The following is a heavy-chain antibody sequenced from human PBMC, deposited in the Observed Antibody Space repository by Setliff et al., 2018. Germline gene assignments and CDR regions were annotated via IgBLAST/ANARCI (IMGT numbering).Heavy chain of an antibody. CDR3: AKGPYFSLGELSSLFDY. Sequence: GGSLRLSCAASGFTFDDYDMSWVRQPPGKGLEWVSGIHWNGGSPDYAGSVKGRFTISRENAKNSLYLQMNSLRAEDTAVYYCAKGPYFSLGELSSLFDYWGQGTLVTVSS. V-gene: IGHV3-20*04. CDR1: GFTFDDYD. CDR2: IHWNGGSP. J-gene: IGHJ4*02. D-gene: IGHD3-16*02.